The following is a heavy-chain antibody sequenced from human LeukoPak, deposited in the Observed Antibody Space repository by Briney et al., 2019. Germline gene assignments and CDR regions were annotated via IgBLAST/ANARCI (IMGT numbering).Heavy chain of an antibody. CDR1: GYTFTGYY. Sequence: ASVKVSCKASGYTFTGYYMHWVRQAPGQGLEWMGRINPNSGGTNYAQKFQGRVTMTRDTSISTAYMELSRLRSDDTAVYYCARDVLGRSGEQLDYWGQGTLVTVSS. J-gene: IGHJ4*02. CDR2: INPNSGGT. D-gene: IGHD3-3*01. V-gene: IGHV1-2*06. CDR3: ARDVLGRSGEQLDY.